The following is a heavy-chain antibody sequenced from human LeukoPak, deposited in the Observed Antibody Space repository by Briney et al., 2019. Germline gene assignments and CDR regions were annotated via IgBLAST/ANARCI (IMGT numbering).Heavy chain of an antibody. CDR2: IYTSGIT. CDR3: ARRPDGTSHFDY. Sequence: KPSETLSLTCTLSGASISSYYWSWVRQSAGKGLEWIGRIYTSGITNYNPSLKSRVTMSVDTSKKQFSLKLSSVTAADTAVYYCARRPDGTSHFDYWGQGTLVTVSS. J-gene: IGHJ4*02. D-gene: IGHD6-6*01. CDR1: GASISSYY. V-gene: IGHV4-4*07.